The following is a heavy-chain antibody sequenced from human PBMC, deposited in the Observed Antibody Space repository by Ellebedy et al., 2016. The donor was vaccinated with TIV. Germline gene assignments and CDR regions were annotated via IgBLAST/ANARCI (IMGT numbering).Heavy chain of an antibody. CDR3: ARGRYTSGWYPDYFDY. J-gene: IGHJ4*02. D-gene: IGHD6-19*01. V-gene: IGHV3-48*01. Sequence: GESLKISCAASGFSLSDYGMNWVRQAPGQGLEWLSHITVSGGSRYYSDSVAGRFYISSDSGRNSLFLEMNSLRAEDTAVYYCARGRYTSGWYPDYFDYWGQGTLVTVSS. CDR2: ITVSGGSR. CDR1: GFSLSDYG.